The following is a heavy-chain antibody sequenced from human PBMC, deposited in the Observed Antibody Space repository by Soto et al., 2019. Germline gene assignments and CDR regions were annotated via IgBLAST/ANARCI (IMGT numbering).Heavy chain of an antibody. CDR2: IVVGTGNT. CDR3: AAGRTYDFWSGYTPGTYYYYGMDV. D-gene: IGHD3-3*01. V-gene: IGHV1-58*01. J-gene: IGHJ6*02. CDR1: GFTFTNSA. Sequence: ASVKVSCKASGFTFTNSAVQWVRQARGQRLEWIGWIVVGTGNTNYALKFQERVTITGDMSTSTAYMELSSLRSEDTAMYYCAAGRTYDFWSGYTPGTYYYYGMDVWGQGTTVTVSS.